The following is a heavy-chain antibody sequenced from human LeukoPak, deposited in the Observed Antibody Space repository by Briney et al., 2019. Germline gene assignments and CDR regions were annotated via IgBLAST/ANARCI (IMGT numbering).Heavy chain of an antibody. CDR2: TYYRSKWYH. CDR1: GESVSRNSAT. Sequence: SQTLSLTCAISGESVSRNSATWNWTTQSPSRGLEWLGRTYYRSKWYHDFAESVRSRIVINPDTSKNQFSLQLNAVTPEDTGVYYCAPGGYSREWFDSWGQGTLVTVSS. CDR3: APGGYSREWFDS. V-gene: IGHV6-1*01. J-gene: IGHJ5*01. D-gene: IGHD2-8*02.